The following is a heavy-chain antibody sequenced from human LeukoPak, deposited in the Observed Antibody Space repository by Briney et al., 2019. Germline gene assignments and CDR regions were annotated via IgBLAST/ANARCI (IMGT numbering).Heavy chain of an antibody. D-gene: IGHD3-22*01. CDR3: ARGLYYYDSSGYYGDTFDI. CDR1: GFTFSSYD. Sequence: GGSLRLSCAAPGFTFSSYDMHWVRQPTGKGLEWVSGIGTTGDTYYPGSVKGRFTISRENAKNALYLQMNSLRAGDTAVYYCARGLYYYDSSGYYGDTFDIWGQGTMVIVSS. J-gene: IGHJ3*02. CDR2: IGTTGDT. V-gene: IGHV3-13*04.